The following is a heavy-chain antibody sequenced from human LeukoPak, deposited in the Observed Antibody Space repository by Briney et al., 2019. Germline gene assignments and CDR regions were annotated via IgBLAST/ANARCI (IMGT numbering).Heavy chain of an antibody. CDR1: GFNFSPYA. Sequence: GGSLRLSCAASGFNFSPYAMSWVRQAPGRGLEWVSSIGGSDSSTYYTDSVKGRFTISRDNSKSTLYLQMNSLSADDAALYYCAKCRGGSCYSSSDYWGQGTLVTVSS. CDR3: AKCRGGSCYSSSDY. CDR2: IGGSDSST. V-gene: IGHV3-23*01. D-gene: IGHD2-15*01. J-gene: IGHJ4*02.